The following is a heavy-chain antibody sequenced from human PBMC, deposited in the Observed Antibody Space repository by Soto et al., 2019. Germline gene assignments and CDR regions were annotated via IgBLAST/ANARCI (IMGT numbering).Heavy chain of an antibody. Sequence: VWSLRLSCSSSFFTFSNAWMNLVLKTPCKLLECVGRIKSKTDGGTTDYAAPVKGRFTISRDDSKNTLYLQMNSLKTEDTAVYYCTTYYDFWSGPPYYYGMDVWGQGTTVTVSS. CDR1: FFTFSNAW. CDR3: TTYYDFWSGPPYYYGMDV. CDR2: IKSKTDGGTT. D-gene: IGHD3-3*01. V-gene: IGHV3-15*07. J-gene: IGHJ6*02.